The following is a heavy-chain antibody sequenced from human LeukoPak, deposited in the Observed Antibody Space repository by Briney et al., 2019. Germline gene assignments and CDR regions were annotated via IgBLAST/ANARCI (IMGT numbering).Heavy chain of an antibody. CDR2: ISGSGGST. J-gene: IGHJ4*02. Sequence: PGGSLRLSCAASGFTFSSYAMSWVRQAPGKGLEWVSAISGSGGSTYYADSVKGRFTISRDNSKNTLYLQMNSLRAEDTAVYYCAKDRGSSGYYDISFDYWGQGTLVTVSS. CDR1: GFTFSSYA. CDR3: AKDRGSSGYYDISFDY. V-gene: IGHV3-23*01. D-gene: IGHD3-22*01.